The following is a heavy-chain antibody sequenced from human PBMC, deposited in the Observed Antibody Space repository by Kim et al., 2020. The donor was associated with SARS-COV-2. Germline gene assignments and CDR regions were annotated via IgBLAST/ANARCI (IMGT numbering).Heavy chain of an antibody. CDR2: IYYSGST. D-gene: IGHD2-21*01. Sequence: SETLSLTCTVSGGSISSSSYYWGWIRQPPGKGLEWIGSIYYSGSTYYNPSLKSRVTISVDTSKNQFSLKLSSVTAADTAVYYCARTKRGGGGIATPNWF. J-gene: IGHJ5*01. CDR1: GGSISSSSYY. V-gene: IGHV4-39*01. CDR3: ARTKRGGGGIATPNWF.